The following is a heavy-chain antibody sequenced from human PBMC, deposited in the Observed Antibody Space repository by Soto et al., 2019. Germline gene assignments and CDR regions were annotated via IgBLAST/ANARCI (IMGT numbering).Heavy chain of an antibody. CDR3: ARVGPFSESYGSGSYYKDYNYYYYYMDV. J-gene: IGHJ6*03. V-gene: IGHV4-59*01. D-gene: IGHD3-10*01. CDR1: GGSISSYY. CDR2: IYYSGST. Sequence: SETLSLTCTVSGGSISSYYWSWIRQPPGKGLEWIGYIYYSGSTNYNPSLKSRVTISVDTSKNQFSLKLSSVTAADTAVYYCARVGPFSESYGSGSYYKDYNYYYYYMDVWGKGTTVTVSS.